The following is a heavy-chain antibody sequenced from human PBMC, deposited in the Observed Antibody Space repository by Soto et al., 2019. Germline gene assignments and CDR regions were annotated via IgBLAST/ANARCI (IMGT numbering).Heavy chain of an antibody. V-gene: IGHV1-69*02. J-gene: IGHJ3*02. CDR3: SIGSWSAETFDI. D-gene: IGHD2-2*01. CDR1: GGTFNTYT. CDR2: IIPMLTVT. Sequence: QVHLVQSGAEVKTPGSSVKVSCKAAGGTFNTYTLIWVRQAPGHGLEWMGRIIPMLTVTNSAQKFQGRVTLNADKSTGTAFMELTSLRSDDTAIYYCSIGSWSAETFDIWGQGTMVTVSS.